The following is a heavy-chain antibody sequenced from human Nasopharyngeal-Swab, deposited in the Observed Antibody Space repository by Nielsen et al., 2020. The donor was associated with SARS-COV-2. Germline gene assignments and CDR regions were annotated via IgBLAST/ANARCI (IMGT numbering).Heavy chain of an antibody. D-gene: IGHD1-14*01. J-gene: IGHJ4*02. Sequence: GGSLRLSCATSGLSFSSFGMHWVRQAPGKGLEWVAVISVDGRRKKLIDSVMGRFTISRDSSKNTIYLRMNSLKSEDTAVYYCANGPQGFDYWGQGTLVTVS. CDR2: ISVDGRRK. V-gene: IGHV3-30*18. CDR3: ANGPQGFDY. CDR1: GLSFSSFG.